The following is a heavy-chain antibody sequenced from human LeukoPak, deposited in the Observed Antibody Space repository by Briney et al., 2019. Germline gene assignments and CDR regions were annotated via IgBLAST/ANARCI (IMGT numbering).Heavy chain of an antibody. CDR2: IYPGDSDA. V-gene: IGHV5-51*01. D-gene: IGHD3-22*01. Sequence: ESLKISCQGSGYTFTRYWIVWVRQMPGKGLEWMGIIYPGDSDATYSPSFQGQVTISADKSISTAYLQWSSLKASDSAMYYCASQRPPHYYESSHYGLDVWGQGTTVTVSS. CDR3: ASQRPPHYYESSHYGLDV. CDR1: GYTFTRYW. J-gene: IGHJ6*02.